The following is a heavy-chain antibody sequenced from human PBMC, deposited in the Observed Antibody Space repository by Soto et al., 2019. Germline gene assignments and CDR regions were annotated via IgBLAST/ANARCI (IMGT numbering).Heavy chain of an antibody. J-gene: IGHJ6*02. V-gene: IGHV3-21*01. CDR1: GFTFSSYS. D-gene: IGHD3-22*01. CDR2: ISSSSSYI. CDR3: ARDPMIVNPLNDGMDV. Sequence: PVGSLRLSCAASGFTFSSYSMNWVRQAPGKGLEWVSSISSSSSYIYYADSVKGRFTISRDNDKNSLYLQMNSLRAEDTAVYYCARDPMIVNPLNDGMDVWGQATTVTLSS.